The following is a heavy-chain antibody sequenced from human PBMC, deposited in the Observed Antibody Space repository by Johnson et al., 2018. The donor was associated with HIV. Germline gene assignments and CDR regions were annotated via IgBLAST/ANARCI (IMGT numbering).Heavy chain of an antibody. J-gene: IGHJ3*02. CDR3: AKTSRGSSWFDAFDI. CDR1: GFTFSSYG. CDR2: IRNDGSKK. D-gene: IGHD6-13*01. Sequence: QMLLVESGGGLVQPGGSLRLSCAASGFTFSSYGMHWVRQAPGKGLEWVAFIRNDGSKKYYADSVKGRFTISRDNSKNTLYLQMNSLRAEDTAVYYCAKTSRGSSWFDAFDIWGQGTMVTVSS. V-gene: IGHV3-30*02.